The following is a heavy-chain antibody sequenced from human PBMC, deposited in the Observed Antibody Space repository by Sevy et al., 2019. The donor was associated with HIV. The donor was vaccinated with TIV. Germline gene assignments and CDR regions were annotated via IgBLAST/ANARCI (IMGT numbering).Heavy chain of an antibody. V-gene: IGHV4-39*01. CDR2: IYYSGST. D-gene: IGHD3-9*01. J-gene: IGHJ5*02. CDR1: GGSISSSSYY. Sequence: SETLSLTCTVSGGSISSSSYYWGWIRQPPGKGLEWTGSIYYSGSTYYNPSLKSRVTISVDTSKNQFSLKLSSVTAADTAVYYCARPHYDILTGYPNWFDPWGQGTLVTVSS. CDR3: ARPHYDILTGYPNWFDP.